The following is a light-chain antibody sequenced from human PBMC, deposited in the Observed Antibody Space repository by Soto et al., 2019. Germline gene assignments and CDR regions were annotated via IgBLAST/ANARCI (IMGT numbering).Light chain of an antibody. Sequence: ALTQPRSVSGSPGQSVTISCTGTSSDVGAYNYVSWYQQHPGKAPELMIYDVSKRPSGVPDRFSGSKSGNTASLTISGLQAEDEADYYCCSYAGTYTYVFGTGTKLTVL. CDR1: SSDVGAYNY. CDR2: DVS. CDR3: CSYAGTYTYV. J-gene: IGLJ1*01. V-gene: IGLV2-11*01.